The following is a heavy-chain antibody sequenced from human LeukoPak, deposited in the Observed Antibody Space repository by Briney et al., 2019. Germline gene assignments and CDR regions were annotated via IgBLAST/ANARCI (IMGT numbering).Heavy chain of an antibody. J-gene: IGHJ6*02. D-gene: IGHD6-13*01. CDR3: AREYSSSWLYYYYGMDV. V-gene: IGHV4-61*02. CDR2: IYTSGST. Sequence: SETLSLTCTVSGVSLSSGSSYWSWTRPPAGEGLEWIGRIYTSGSTNYNPSLKNRVTISVDTYKNEFSLKLSSVTAADTAVYYCAREYSSSWLYYYYGMDVWGQGTTVTVSS. CDR1: GVSLSSGSSY.